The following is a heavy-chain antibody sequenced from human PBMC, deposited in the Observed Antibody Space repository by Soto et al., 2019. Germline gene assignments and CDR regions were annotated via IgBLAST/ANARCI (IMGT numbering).Heavy chain of an antibody. Sequence: SVKVSGKASGFTFTSSAVQWVRQARGQRLEWIGWIVVGSGNTNYAQKFQERVTITRDMSTSTAYMELSSLRSEDTAVYYCAAVDPGGYYGMDAWAQGATVTVSS. D-gene: IGHD2-2*03. CDR2: IVVGSGNT. CDR3: AAVDPGGYYGMDA. J-gene: IGHJ6*02. V-gene: IGHV1-58*01. CDR1: GFTFTSSA.